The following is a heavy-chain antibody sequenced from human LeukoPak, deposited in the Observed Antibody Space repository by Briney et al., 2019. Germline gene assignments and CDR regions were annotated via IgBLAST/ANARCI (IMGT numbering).Heavy chain of an antibody. CDR1: GFTFSRYA. CDR2: ISYDANIGSNK. D-gene: IGHD5-12*01. V-gene: IGHV3-30-3*01. Sequence: PGRSLRLSCATSGFTFSRYAVHWVRQAPGKGLEWVALISYDANIGSNKYYADSVKGRFTISRDNSKNTLYLQMNSLRAEDTAVYYCAKASGSGYPMHYYYAMDVWGQGTTATVSS. J-gene: IGHJ6*02. CDR3: AKASGSGYPMHYYYAMDV.